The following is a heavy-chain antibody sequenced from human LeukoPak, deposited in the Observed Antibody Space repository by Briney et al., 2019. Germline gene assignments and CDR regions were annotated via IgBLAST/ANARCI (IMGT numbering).Heavy chain of an antibody. CDR3: AGRTTVTTIDY. CDR1: GGSFSGYY. CDR2: INHSGST. J-gene: IGHJ4*02. Sequence: PSETLSLTCAVYGGSFSGYYWSWIRQPPGKGLEWIGEINHSGSTNYNPSLKGRVTISVDTSKNQFPLKLSSVTAADTAVYYCAGRTTVTTIDYWGQGTLVTVSP. D-gene: IGHD4-17*01. V-gene: IGHV4-34*01.